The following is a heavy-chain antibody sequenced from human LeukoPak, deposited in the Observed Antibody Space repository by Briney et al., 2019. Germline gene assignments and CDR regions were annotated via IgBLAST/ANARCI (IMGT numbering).Heavy chain of an antibody. J-gene: IGHJ5*02. Sequence: GSLRLSCGASGLTFSSYGMHWVRQPPGKGLEWIGSIYYSGSTYYNPSLKSRVTISVDTSKNQFSLKLSSVTAADTAVYYCARHGASYYDFWSGYSNSDNWFDPWGQGTLVTVSS. CDR3: ARHGASYYDFWSGYSNSDNWFDP. CDR2: IYYSGST. D-gene: IGHD3-3*01. CDR1: GLTFSSYG. V-gene: IGHV4-39*01.